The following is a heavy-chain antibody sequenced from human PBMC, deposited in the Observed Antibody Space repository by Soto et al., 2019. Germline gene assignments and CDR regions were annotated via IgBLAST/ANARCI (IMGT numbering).Heavy chain of an antibody. CDR1: GGTFSCYA. V-gene: IGHV1-69*05. CDR2: IIPIFGTA. CDR3: ASRKGYCSSTSCPYATMPFDY. Sequence: GASVKVSCKASGGTFSCYAISWVRQAPGQGLEWMGGIIPIFGTANYAQKFQGRVTITRDTSASTAYMELSSLRSEDTAVYYCASRKGYCSSTSCPYATMPFDYWGQGTLVTVSS. D-gene: IGHD2-2*01. J-gene: IGHJ4*02.